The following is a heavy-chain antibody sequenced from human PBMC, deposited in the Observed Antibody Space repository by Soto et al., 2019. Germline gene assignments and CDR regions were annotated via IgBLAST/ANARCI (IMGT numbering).Heavy chain of an antibody. CDR2: IYYSGST. Sequence: SETLSLSCTVSGGSISSYYWSWIRQPPGKGLEWIGYIYYSGSTNYNPSLKSRVTISVDTSKNQFSLKLSSVTAADTAVYYCARGRYYDSSGYHPLFQHWGQGTLVTVSS. J-gene: IGHJ1*01. CDR1: GGSISSYY. V-gene: IGHV4-59*01. D-gene: IGHD3-22*01. CDR3: ARGRYYDSSGYHPLFQH.